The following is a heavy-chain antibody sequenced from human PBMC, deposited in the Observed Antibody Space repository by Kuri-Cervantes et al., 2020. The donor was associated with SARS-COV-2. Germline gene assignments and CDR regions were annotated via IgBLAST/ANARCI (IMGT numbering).Heavy chain of an antibody. J-gene: IGHJ5*02. Sequence: GGSLRLSCAAFGFSLRSYGMHWVRQAPGKGLEWVAFIRYDGSNKYYADSVKGRFTISRHNSKNTLYLQMNRLRAEDTAVYYCARGTSSSWYNWFDPWGQGTLVTVSS. CDR3: ARGTSSSWYNWFDP. CDR1: GFSLRSYG. CDR2: IRYDGSNK. V-gene: IGHV3-30*02. D-gene: IGHD6-13*01.